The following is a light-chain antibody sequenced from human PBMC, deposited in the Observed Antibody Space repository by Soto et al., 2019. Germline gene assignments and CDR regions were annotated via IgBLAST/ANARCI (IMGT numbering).Light chain of an antibody. CDR1: ESVVSNY. J-gene: IGKJ5*01. V-gene: IGKV3-20*01. CDR2: DAS. CDR3: QQYSSSPIT. Sequence: EIVMTQSPGTLSLSPGERATLSCRATESVVSNYLAWYQLKPGQAPRLLIYDASSRATGIPDRFSGSGSGTDFSLTISRLDPEDFAVYYCQQYSSSPITFGQGTRLEI.